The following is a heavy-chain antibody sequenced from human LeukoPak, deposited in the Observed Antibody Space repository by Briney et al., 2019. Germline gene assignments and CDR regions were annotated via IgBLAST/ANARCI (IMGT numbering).Heavy chain of an antibody. D-gene: IGHD3-3*01. CDR3: ARDAYYDFWSGPRHYYYGKDV. CDR2: ISYDGNNK. J-gene: IGHJ6*02. V-gene: IGHV3-30-3*01. CDR1: GFTSSSYA. Sequence: PGRSLRLSCAASGFTSSSYAMHWVRQAPGKGLEWVAVISYDGNNKYYADSVKGRFTISRDNSKNTLYLQMNSLRAEDTAVYYCARDAYYDFWSGPRHYYYGKDVWGQGTTVTVSS.